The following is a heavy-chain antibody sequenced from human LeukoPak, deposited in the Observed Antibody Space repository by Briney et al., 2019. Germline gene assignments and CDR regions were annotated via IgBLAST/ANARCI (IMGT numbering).Heavy chain of an antibody. D-gene: IGHD3-22*01. CDR2: IYYSGST. V-gene: IGHV4-59*08. CDR1: GGSISSYY. CDR3: AKWPRYYDSSGYCDY. J-gene: IGHJ4*02. Sequence: SETLSLTCTVSGGSISSYYWSWIRQPPGKGLEWIGYIYYSGSTNYNPSLKSRVTISVDTSKNQFSLKLSSVTAADTAVYYCAKWPRYYDSSGYCDYWGQGTLVTVSS.